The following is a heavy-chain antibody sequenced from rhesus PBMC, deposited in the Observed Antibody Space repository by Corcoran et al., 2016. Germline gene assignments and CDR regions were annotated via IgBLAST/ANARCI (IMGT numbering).Heavy chain of an antibody. V-gene: IGHV4-165*01. Sequence: QVQLQESGPGLVKPSETLSLNCAVSGGSINDYWRGWIRESQGKGLEWIGYIGSGSGKTYYNPSLKSRVTVSTDTSKNQFSLKLNSVTAADTAVYYCARDSCSGGVCYMDYGLDSWGQGVVVTVSS. D-gene: IGHD2-39*02. J-gene: IGHJ6*01. CDR3: ARDSCSGGVCYMDYGLDS. CDR2: IGSGSGKT. CDR1: GGSINDYW.